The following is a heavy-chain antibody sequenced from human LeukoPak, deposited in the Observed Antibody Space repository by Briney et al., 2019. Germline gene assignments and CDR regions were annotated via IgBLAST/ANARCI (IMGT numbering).Heavy chain of an antibody. CDR3: ARVRAGLQAFDT. J-gene: IGHJ5*02. Sequence: PGGSLRLSCAVSGFKFNTHNLNWVRQAPGKGLEWVSSINSGSKYILYADSVKGRFTVSRDNAKNSLYLQMNSLRAEDTAVYYCARVRAGLQAFDTWGQGTLVTVSS. CDR2: INSGSKYI. V-gene: IGHV3-21*01. CDR1: GFKFNTHN. D-gene: IGHD4-11*01.